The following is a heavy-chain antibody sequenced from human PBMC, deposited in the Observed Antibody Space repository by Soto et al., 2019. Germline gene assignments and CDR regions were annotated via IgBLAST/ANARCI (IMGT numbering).Heavy chain of an antibody. CDR3: TRDHPPGAVAGPREAFDI. Sequence: ASVKVSCKASGYTFTSYYMHWVRQPPGQGLDWMGLIKPSGGRTSYAQKFQGRVTMTGDTSTTTVYMELSRQRSRDTAGYYCTRDHPPGAVAGPREAFDIWGQGTMVTVSS. V-gene: IGHV1-46*03. J-gene: IGHJ3*02. D-gene: IGHD6-19*01. CDR1: GYTFTSYY. CDR2: IKPSGGRT.